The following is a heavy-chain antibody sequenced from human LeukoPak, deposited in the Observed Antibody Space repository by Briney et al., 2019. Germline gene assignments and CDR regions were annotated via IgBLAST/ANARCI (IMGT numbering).Heavy chain of an antibody. CDR3: AISDEDAFDI. CDR2: ISNSSSYI. CDR1: GFTFSSYS. Sequence: GGSLRLSCAASGFTFSSYSMNWVRQAPGKGLEWVSSISNSSSYIYYADSVKGRFTISRDNAKNSLYLQMNSLRAEDTAVYYCAISDEDAFDIWGQGTMVTVPS. J-gene: IGHJ3*02. V-gene: IGHV3-21*01.